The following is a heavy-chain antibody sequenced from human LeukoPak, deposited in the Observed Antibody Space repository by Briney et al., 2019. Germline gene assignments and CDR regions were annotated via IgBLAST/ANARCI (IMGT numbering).Heavy chain of an antibody. CDR1: GGSINSYY. CDR3: ARQPVRTAAFDI. CDR2: IYYTGGET. V-gene: IGHV4-59*08. J-gene: IGHJ3*02. D-gene: IGHD1/OR15-1a*01. Sequence: SSETLSLTCTVSGGSINSYYWSWIRQPPGKGLEWIGYIYYTGGETNYNPSLKSRLTISVDTFKNQFSLMLTSVTAADTAVYYCARQPVRTAAFDIWAQGTMVTVSS.